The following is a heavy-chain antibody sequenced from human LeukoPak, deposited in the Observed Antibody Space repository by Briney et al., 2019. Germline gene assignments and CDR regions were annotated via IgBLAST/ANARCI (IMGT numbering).Heavy chain of an antibody. CDR2: INPSGGST. V-gene: IGHV1-46*01. CDR1: GYTFTSYY. CDR3: ARIEYDSSGYYYFDY. D-gene: IGHD3-22*01. J-gene: IGHJ4*02. Sequence: ASVKVSCKASGYTFTSYYMHWVRQAPGQGLEWMGIINPSGGSTSYAQKFQGRVTMTRDTSTSTVYMELSSLRSEDTAVYSCARIEYDSSGYYYFDYWGQGTLVTVSS.